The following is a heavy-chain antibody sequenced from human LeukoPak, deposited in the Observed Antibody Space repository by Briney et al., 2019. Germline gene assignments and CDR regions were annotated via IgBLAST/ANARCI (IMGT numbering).Heavy chain of an antibody. Sequence: GGSLRLSCTGSGFTFRIYAMSWVRQAPGKGLEWVSSISASENTTFYADSVKGRFTISRDNSKNTLYLQMNSLRADDTAVYYCAKEQWLVELNWFDPWGQGTLVTVSS. J-gene: IGHJ5*02. CDR2: ISASENTT. CDR1: GFTFRIYA. V-gene: IGHV3-23*01. CDR3: AKEQWLVELNWFDP. D-gene: IGHD6-19*01.